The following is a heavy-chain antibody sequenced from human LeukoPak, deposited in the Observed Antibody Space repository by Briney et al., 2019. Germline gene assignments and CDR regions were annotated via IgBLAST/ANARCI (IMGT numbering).Heavy chain of an antibody. Sequence: PGGSLRLSCEVSGFTFSTEAMTWVRQAPGKGLEWVSSISDSSRTTYYADSVQGRFTISRDNSRNTVYLQMNSLRVEDTAFYYCAKKLGFIPQFDYWGQGTLVAVSS. CDR3: AKKLGFIPQFDY. D-gene: IGHD6-13*01. CDR2: ISDSSRTT. J-gene: IGHJ4*02. CDR1: GFTFSTEA. V-gene: IGHV3-23*01.